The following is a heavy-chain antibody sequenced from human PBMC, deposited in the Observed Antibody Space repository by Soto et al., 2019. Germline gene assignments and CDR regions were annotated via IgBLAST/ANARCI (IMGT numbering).Heavy chain of an antibody. Sequence: PSETLSLTCTVSGGSISSSSYYWGWIRQPPGKGLEWIGSIYYSGSTYYNPSLKSRVTISVDTSKTQFSLKLSSVTAADTAVYYCARDGDCISTSCRKGSMDVWGQGTTVTVS. CDR2: IYYSGST. V-gene: IGHV4-39*02. D-gene: IGHD2-2*01. J-gene: IGHJ6*01. CDR3: ARDGDCISTSCRKGSMDV. CDR1: GGSISSSSYY.